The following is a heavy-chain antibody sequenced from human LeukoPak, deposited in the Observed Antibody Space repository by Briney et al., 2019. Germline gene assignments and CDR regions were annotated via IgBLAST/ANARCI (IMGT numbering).Heavy chain of an antibody. CDR3: ARGRRITHYFDY. V-gene: IGHV1-46*01. CDR2: INPRGGST. D-gene: IGHD3-16*01. J-gene: IGHJ4*02. CDR1: GYTFTSHF. Sequence: ASVKVSCKASGYTFTSHFMHWVRQAPGQGLEWMGIINPRGGSTSYTQKFQGRVTMTRDTSTSTVYMELSSATAADTAVYYCARGRRITHYFDYWGQGTLVTVSS.